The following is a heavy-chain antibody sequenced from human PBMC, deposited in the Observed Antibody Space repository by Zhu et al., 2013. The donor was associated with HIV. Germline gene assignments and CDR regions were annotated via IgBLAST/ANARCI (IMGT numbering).Heavy chain of an antibody. CDR3: ASTGKMTTVTRLDY. CDR2: IIPIFGTA. D-gene: IGHD4-4*01. Sequence: QVQLVQSGAEVKKPGASVKVSCKASGYTFTSYGISWVRQAPGQGLEWMGGIIPIFGTANYAQKFQGRVTITADKSTSTAYMELSSLRSEDTAVYYCASTGKMTTVTRLDYWGQGTLVTVSS. J-gene: IGHJ4*02. CDR1: GYTFTSYG. V-gene: IGHV1-69*06.